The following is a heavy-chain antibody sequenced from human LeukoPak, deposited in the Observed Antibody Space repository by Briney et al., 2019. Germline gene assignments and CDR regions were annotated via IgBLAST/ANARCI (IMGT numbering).Heavy chain of an antibody. CDR3: TRDLLNYYDSGGYYYN. Sequence: GGSLRLSCAASGFTFTDVWMTWVRQAPRKGLEWVGRIKRKTDGGTTDYAAPVKGRFTVSRDDSQNTLYLQMNSLKTEDTGVYYCTRDLLNYYDSGGYYYNWGQGTLVTVSS. D-gene: IGHD3-22*01. J-gene: IGHJ4*02. CDR2: IKRKTDGGTT. V-gene: IGHV3-15*01. CDR1: GFTFTDVW.